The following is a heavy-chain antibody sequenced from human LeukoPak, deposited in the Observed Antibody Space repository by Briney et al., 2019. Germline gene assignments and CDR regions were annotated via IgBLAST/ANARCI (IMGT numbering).Heavy chain of an antibody. CDR2: ISSSGSTI. Sequence: GGSLRLSCAASGFTFSSYEMNWVRQAPGKGLEWVSYISSSGSTIYYADSVKGRFTISRDNAKNSLYLQMNSLRAEDTAVYYCAREGGEWELLRTFDYWGQGTLVTVSS. J-gene: IGHJ4*02. V-gene: IGHV3-48*03. CDR3: AREGGEWELLRTFDY. CDR1: GFTFSSYE. D-gene: IGHD1-26*01.